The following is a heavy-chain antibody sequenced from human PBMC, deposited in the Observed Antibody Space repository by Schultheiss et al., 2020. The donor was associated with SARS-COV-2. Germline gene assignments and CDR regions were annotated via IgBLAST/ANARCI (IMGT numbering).Heavy chain of an antibody. CDR1: GFTVSSNY. CDR2: IYSGGST. CDR3: ARDYQTTGIAVPDYYYGMDV. J-gene: IGHJ6*02. V-gene: IGHV3-53*01. Sequence: GGSLRLSCAASGFTVSSNYMSWVRQAPGKGLEWVSVIYSGGSTYYADSVKGRFTISRDNSKNSLYLQMNSLRDEDTAVYYCARDYQTTGIAVPDYYYGMDVWGQGTTVTVSS. D-gene: IGHD6-19*01.